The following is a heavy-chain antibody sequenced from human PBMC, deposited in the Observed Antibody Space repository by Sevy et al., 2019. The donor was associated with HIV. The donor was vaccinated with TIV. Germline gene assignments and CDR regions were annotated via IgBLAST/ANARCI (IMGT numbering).Heavy chain of an antibody. CDR3: AATPYYDFWSGEALDY. J-gene: IGHJ4*02. CDR2: IVVGSRNT. Sequence: AAVKVSCKASGFTFTSSAVQWVRQARRQRLERTGWIVVGSRNTNYAQKFQERVTITRDMSTSTAYMELSSLRSEDTAVYYCAATPYYDFWSGEALDYWGQGTLVTVSS. CDR1: GFTFTSSA. D-gene: IGHD3-3*01. V-gene: IGHV1-58*01.